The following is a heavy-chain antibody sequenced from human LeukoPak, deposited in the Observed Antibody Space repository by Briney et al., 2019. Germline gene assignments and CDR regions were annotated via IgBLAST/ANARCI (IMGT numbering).Heavy chain of an antibody. J-gene: IGHJ4*02. Sequence: SETLSLTCAVYGGSFSGYYWSWIRQPPGKGLEWIGEINHSGSTNYNPSLKSRVTISVDTSKNQFSLKLTSMTAADTAVYHCARGPTRYFDYWGQGTLVTVSS. V-gene: IGHV4-34*01. CDR1: GGSFSGYY. CDR2: INHSGST. CDR3: ARGPTRYFDY.